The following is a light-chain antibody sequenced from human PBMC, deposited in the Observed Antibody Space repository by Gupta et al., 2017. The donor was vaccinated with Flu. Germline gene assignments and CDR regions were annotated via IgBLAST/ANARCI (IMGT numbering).Light chain of an antibody. CDR2: NAS. J-gene: IGKJ4*01. CDR3: QQRRIWRGFT. V-gene: IGKV3-11*01. Sequence: ERATRSCRAGQSVSSFLAWYQHKPGQAPRLLIYNASHRATGIPARFSGSGSGTDFTLTIGSLEPEDVAVYYCQQRRIWRGFTFGGGTKVEIK. CDR1: QSVSSF.